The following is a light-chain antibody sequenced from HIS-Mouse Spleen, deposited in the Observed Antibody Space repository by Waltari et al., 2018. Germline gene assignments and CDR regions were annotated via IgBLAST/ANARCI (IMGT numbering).Light chain of an antibody. V-gene: IGKV3-20*01. CDR1: QSVSSSY. CDR3: QQYGSSPLT. Sequence: EIVLTQSPGTLSLSPGERATLSSRASQSVSSSYLAWYQPKPGQAPRLLIYGASSRATGIPDRFSGSGSGTDFTLTISRLEPEDFAVYYCQQYGSSPLTFGGGTKVEIK. CDR2: GAS. J-gene: IGKJ4*01.